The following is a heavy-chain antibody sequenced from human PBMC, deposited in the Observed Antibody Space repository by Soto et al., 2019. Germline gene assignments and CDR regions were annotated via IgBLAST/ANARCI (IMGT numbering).Heavy chain of an antibody. J-gene: IGHJ6*02. CDR3: ARDLVAVTTHYYYGMDV. Sequence: ASVKVSCKASGGTFSSYAITWVRQAPGQGLEWMGGIIPIFGTANYAQKFQGRVTITADESTSTAYMELSSLRSEDTAVYYCARDLVAVTTHYYYGMDVWGQGTTVTVSS. CDR2: IIPIFGTA. CDR1: GGTFSSYA. V-gene: IGHV1-69*13. D-gene: IGHD4-4*01.